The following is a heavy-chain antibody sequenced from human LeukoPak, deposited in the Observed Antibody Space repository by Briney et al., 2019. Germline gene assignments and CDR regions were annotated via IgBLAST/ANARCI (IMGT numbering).Heavy chain of an antibody. D-gene: IGHD1-26*01. CDR1: GGSISNYY. CDR3: ARRRGSYYFDY. Sequence: PSETLSLTCTVSGGSISNYYWSWIRQPPGKGLEWIGYIHYSGSTSYNPSLKSRVTISVDTSKNQFSLKLRFVTPADTALYYCARRRGSYYFDYWGQGTLVTVSS. CDR2: IHYSGST. V-gene: IGHV4-59*01. J-gene: IGHJ4*02.